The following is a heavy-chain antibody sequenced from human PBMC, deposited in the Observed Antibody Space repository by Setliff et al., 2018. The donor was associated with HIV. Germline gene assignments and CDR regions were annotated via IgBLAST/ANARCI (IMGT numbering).Heavy chain of an antibody. CDR2: ISSSGSTI. Sequence: GGSLRLSCAASGFTFRSYEMNWVRQAPGKGLEWVSYISSSGSTIYYADSVKGRFTISRDNAKNSLYLQMDSLRAEDTAVYYCAPLVGATGAPSYWGQGTLVTVSS. J-gene: IGHJ4*02. D-gene: IGHD1-26*01. V-gene: IGHV3-48*03. CDR1: GFTFRSYE. CDR3: APLVGATGAPSY.